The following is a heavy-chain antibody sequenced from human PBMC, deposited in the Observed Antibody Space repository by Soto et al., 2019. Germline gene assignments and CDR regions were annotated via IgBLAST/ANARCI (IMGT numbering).Heavy chain of an antibody. J-gene: IGHJ6*02. Sequence: QVQLVQSGAEVKKLGASVKVSCKASGYTFTSYDINWVRQATGQGLEWMGWMNPNSGNTGYAQKFRGRVTMTRNTSISTAYMELSSLRSEDTAVYYCARERTGTTSMDVWGQGTTVTVSS. V-gene: IGHV1-8*01. CDR1: GYTFTSYD. CDR2: MNPNSGNT. CDR3: ARERTGTTSMDV. D-gene: IGHD1-1*01.